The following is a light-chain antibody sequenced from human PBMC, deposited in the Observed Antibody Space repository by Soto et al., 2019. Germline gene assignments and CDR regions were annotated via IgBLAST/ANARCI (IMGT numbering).Light chain of an antibody. Sequence: QSVLTQPRSVSGSPGQSVTISCTGTSSDVGGYNYVSWYQQHPGKAPKLMIYDVSKRPSGVPDRFSGSKSGNTASLNISGLQAEDEADYYCCSYAGSYTFAVFGGGTQLTVL. CDR1: SSDVGGYNY. CDR3: CSYAGSYTFAV. J-gene: IGLJ7*01. V-gene: IGLV2-11*01. CDR2: DVS.